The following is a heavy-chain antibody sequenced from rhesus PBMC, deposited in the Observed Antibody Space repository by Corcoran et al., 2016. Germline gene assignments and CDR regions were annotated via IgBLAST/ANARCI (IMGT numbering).Heavy chain of an antibody. CDR3: ARGPSSYGLDY. J-gene: IGHJ4*01. CDR2: IYGCGGGT. Sequence: QVQLQESGPGLVKPSETLSLTCAVSGYSISRGYYWNWIRQPPGKGLEWIGGIYGCGGGTYLNPSLKSRVTLSVDTSKTQFSLKLSSVTAADTAVYYCARGPSSYGLDYWGQGVLVTVSS. D-gene: IGHD6-43*01. V-gene: IGHV4S14*01. CDR1: GYSISRGYY.